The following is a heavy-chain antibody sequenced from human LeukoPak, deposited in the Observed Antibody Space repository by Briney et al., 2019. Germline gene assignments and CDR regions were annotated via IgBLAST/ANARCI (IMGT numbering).Heavy chain of an antibody. V-gene: IGHV1-2*02. D-gene: IGHD5-24*01. Sequence: ASVKVPCKASGYTFTGYYMHWVRQAPGQGLEWMGWINPNSGGTNYAQKFQGRVTMTRDTSISTAYMELSRLRSDDTAVYYCARVLSPLQSYDYWGQGTLVTVSS. CDR2: INPNSGGT. CDR3: ARVLSPLQSYDY. CDR1: GYTFTGYY. J-gene: IGHJ4*02.